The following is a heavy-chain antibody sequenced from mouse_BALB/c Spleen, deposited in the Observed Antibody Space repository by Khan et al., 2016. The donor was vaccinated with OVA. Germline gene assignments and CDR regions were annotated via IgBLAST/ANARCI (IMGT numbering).Heavy chain of an antibody. Sequence: QIQLVQSGPELKKPGETVKITCKASGYTFTNYGMNWVKQSPGKVLKWMGWINTYTGEPTYADVFKGRFSFSWDTSTSTFFLQINHHKNEDTATYFCGRPPYFSYTLAYWGQGTSVSVS. CDR2: INTYTGEP. V-gene: IGHV9-3-1*01. CDR3: GRPPYFSYTLAY. CDR1: GYTFTNYG. J-gene: IGHJ4*01. D-gene: IGHD2-10*01.